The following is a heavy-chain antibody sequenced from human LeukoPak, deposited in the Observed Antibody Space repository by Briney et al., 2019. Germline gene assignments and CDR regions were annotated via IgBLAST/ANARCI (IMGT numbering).Heavy chain of an antibody. CDR1: GFTVSSNY. CDR2: IYSGGST. V-gene: IGHV3-66*01. Sequence: PGGSLRLSCASSGFTVSSNYMSWVRQAPGKGLEWVSVIYSGGSTYYADSVKGRFTISRDNSKNTLYLQMNSLRAEDTAVYYCARDQAPWIQPITAFDIWGQGTMVTVSS. D-gene: IGHD5-18*01. CDR3: ARDQAPWIQPITAFDI. J-gene: IGHJ3*02.